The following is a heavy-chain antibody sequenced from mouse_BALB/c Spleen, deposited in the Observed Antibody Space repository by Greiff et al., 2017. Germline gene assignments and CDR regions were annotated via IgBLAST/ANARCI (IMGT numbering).Heavy chain of an antibody. V-gene: IGHV1-14*01. CDR2: INPYNDGT. D-gene: IGHD1-1*01. CDR3: ARYPPYYYGSSYWFAY. Sequence: EVQLQESGPELVKPGASVKMSCKASGYTFTSYVMHWVKQKPGQGLEWIGYINPYNDGTKYNEKFKGKATLTSDKSSSTAYMELSSLTSEDSAVYYCARYPPYYYGSSYWFAYWGQGTLVTVSA. J-gene: IGHJ3*01. CDR1: GYTFTSYV.